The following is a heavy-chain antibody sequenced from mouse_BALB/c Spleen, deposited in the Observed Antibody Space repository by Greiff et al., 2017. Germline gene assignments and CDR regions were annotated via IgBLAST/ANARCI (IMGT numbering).Heavy chain of an antibody. D-gene: IGHD2-1*01. V-gene: IGHV3-2*02. CDR3: VREDHYYGNPGAMDY. Sequence: EVKVEESGPGLVKPSQSLSLTCTVTGYSITSDYAWNWIRQFPGNKLEWMGYISYSGSTSYNPSLKSRISITRDTSKNQFFLQLNSVTTEDTATYYCVREDHYYGNPGAMDYWGQGTSVTVSS. CDR2: ISYSGST. J-gene: IGHJ4*01. CDR1: GYSITSDYA.